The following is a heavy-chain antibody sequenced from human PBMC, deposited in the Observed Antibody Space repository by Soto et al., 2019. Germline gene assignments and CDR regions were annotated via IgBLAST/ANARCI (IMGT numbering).Heavy chain of an antibody. Sequence: EVQLVESGGGLVKPGGSLRLSCAASGFTFSSYSMNWVRQAPGKGLEWVSSISSSSSYIYYADSVKGRFTISRDNAKNSLYLQMNSLRAEDTAVYYCARRIAVAGNLDYWGQGTPVTVSS. CDR3: ARRIAVAGNLDY. CDR1: GFTFSSYS. D-gene: IGHD6-19*01. CDR2: ISSSSSYI. J-gene: IGHJ4*02. V-gene: IGHV3-21*01.